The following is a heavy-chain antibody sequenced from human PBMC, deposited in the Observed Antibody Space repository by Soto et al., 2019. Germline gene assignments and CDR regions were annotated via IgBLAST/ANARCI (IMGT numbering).Heavy chain of an antibody. V-gene: IGHV3-30*18. CDR3: AKDGSHLAVAGTSPTSYFYGLAV. CDR1: GFTFSVYG. J-gene: IGHJ6*02. D-gene: IGHD6-19*01. Sequence: QVQLVESGGGVVQPGRSLRPSFAASGFTFSVYGMHWVRQAPAKGLEWGALVSYDGSIKYYADSVKGRFTISRDNSKNTLYLQMNSLRVEDTAVYYCAKDGSHLAVAGTSPTSYFYGLAVWGQGTTVTVSS. CDR2: VSYDGSIK.